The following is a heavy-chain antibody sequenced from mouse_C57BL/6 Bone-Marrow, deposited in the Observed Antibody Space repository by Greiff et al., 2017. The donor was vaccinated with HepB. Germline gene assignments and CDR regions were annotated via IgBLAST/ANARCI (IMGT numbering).Heavy chain of an antibody. CDR3: ARWDSSYDYYAMDY. V-gene: IGHV1-64*01. CDR1: GYTFTSYW. CDR2: IHPNSGST. J-gene: IGHJ4*01. D-gene: IGHD1-1*01. Sequence: VQLQQPGAELVKPGASVKLSCKASGYTFTSYWMHWVKQRPGQGLEWIGMIHPNSGSTNYNEKFKSKATLTVDKSSSTAYMQLSSLTSEDSAVYYSARWDSSYDYYAMDYWGQGTSVTVSS.